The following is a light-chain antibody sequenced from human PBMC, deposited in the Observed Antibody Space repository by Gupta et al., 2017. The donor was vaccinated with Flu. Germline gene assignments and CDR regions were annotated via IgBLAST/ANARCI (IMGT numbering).Light chain of an antibody. CDR1: SSDVGGYKY. Sequence: SITISCTGTSSDVGGYKYVSWYQHRRGTVPILLRAEVNTRPAGVSDRVSASKSGNTESLNISGLQNEDEAYYYCSCYRSSRTLLFGGGTKLTVL. CDR2: EVN. J-gene: IGLJ3*02. CDR3: SCYRSSRTLL. V-gene: IGLV2-14*01.